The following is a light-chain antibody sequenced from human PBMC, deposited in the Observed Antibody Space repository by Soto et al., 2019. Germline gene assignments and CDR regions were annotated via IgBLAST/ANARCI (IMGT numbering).Light chain of an antibody. CDR2: DVA. Sequence: TPMTQCPSTLSASVGDSVMLKCRASHSINNRLAWDQQKQGKVPNLLIYDVASLEYEAPSRFSGGGSGTEFTLTISSLQPDDSATYYCQQYNGYSWTFGQGTKVDIK. J-gene: IGKJ1*01. CDR3: QQYNGYSWT. V-gene: IGKV1-5*01. CDR1: HSINNR.